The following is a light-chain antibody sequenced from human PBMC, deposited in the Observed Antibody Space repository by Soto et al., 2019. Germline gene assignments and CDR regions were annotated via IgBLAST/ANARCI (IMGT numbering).Light chain of an antibody. CDR3: QQLKSNLIT. CDR2: AAS. CDR1: QSISSY. J-gene: IGKJ5*01. Sequence: DIQMTQPPSSLSASVGDRVTITCRASQSISSYLNWYQQKPGKAPKLLIYAASSLQSGVPSRFSGSGSGTEFTLTISSLQPEDFATYYCQQLKSNLITFGQGTRLEIK. V-gene: IGKV1-9*01.